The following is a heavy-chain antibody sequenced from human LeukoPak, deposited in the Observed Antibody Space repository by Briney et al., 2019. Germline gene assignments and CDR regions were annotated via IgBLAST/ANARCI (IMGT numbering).Heavy chain of an antibody. CDR2: ISGSCGTT. Sequence: GGSLRLSCAASGFTFTTYAMSWVRQAPGKGLEWVASISGSCGTTFYADSVKGRFTISRDNSRNTLYLQMTSLRAEDTAVYYCAKGGLSSFDYWGQGTLVIVSS. D-gene: IGHD2/OR15-2a*01. V-gene: IGHV3-23*01. CDR1: GFTFTTYA. J-gene: IGHJ4*02. CDR3: AKGGLSSFDY.